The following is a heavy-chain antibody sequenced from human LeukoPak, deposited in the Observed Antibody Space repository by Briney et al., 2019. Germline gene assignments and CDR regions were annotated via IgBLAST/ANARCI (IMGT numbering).Heavy chain of an antibody. CDR1: GFTFSSYA. V-gene: IGHV3-23*01. CDR2: IRGSGGST. J-gene: IGHJ4*02. D-gene: IGHD3-3*01. CDR3: AKISFLTSYDFWSGYPIDY. Sequence: LAGGSLRLSCAASGFTFSSYAMSWGRQAPGKGLELVSAIRGSGGSTYYADSVKGRFTISRDNSKNTLYLQMNSLRAEDTAVYYCAKISFLTSYDFWSGYPIDYWGQGTLVTVSS.